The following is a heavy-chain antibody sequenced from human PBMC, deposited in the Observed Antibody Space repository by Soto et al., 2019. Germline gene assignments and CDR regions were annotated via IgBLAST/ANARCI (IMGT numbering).Heavy chain of an antibody. CDR3: ARAQQQLVLGFIAEYFQL. CDR2: ISGSGGST. V-gene: IGHV3-23*01. Sequence: GGSLRLSCAASGFTFSSDAMSWVRQAPGKGLEWVSAISGSGGSTYYADSVKGRFTISRDNSKNTLYLQMNSLRAEDTAVYYCARAQQQLVLGFIAEYFQLWGQGTLVTVSS. CDR1: GFTFSSDA. D-gene: IGHD6-13*01. J-gene: IGHJ1*01.